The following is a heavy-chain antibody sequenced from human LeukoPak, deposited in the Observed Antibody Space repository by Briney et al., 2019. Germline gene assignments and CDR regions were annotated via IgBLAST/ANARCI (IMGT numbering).Heavy chain of an antibody. J-gene: IGHJ4*02. CDR2: ISVYNDNT. V-gene: IGHV1-18*01. Sequence: ASVKVSCKASGYTFTGYGITWVRQASGQGLEWMGWISVYNDNTNYAQKFQGRVTMTTDTYTGTAYMELTSLRSDDTAVYYCARDRRVRGYYDTSGDSCDYWGQGTLVTVSS. CDR3: ARDRRVRGYYDTSGDSCDY. D-gene: IGHD3-22*01. CDR1: GYTFTGYG.